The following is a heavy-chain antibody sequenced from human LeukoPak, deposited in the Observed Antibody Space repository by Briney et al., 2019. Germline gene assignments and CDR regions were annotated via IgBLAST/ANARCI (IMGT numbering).Heavy chain of an antibody. V-gene: IGHV4-39*07. Sequence: SETLSLTCIVSGGSISSSSYYWGWIRQPPGKGLEWIGSIYYSGSTYYNPSLKSRVTISVDTSKNQFSLKLSSVTAADTAVYYCARGSSGYHDAFDIWGQGTMVTVSS. CDR1: GGSISSSSYY. J-gene: IGHJ3*02. CDR3: ARGSSGYHDAFDI. CDR2: IYYSGST. D-gene: IGHD3-22*01.